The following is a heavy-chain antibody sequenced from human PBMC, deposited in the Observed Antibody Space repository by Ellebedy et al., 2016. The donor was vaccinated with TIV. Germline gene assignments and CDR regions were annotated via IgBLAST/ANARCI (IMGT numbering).Heavy chain of an antibody. CDR1: GFTFSTYG. D-gene: IGHD2-8*02. CDR3: ARDMRDTGGYDVFDL. J-gene: IGHJ3*01. Sequence: GESLKISCAASGFTFSTYGMHWVRQAPGKGLEWVAVIWYDGSNGYYADSVKGRFTISRDNAENSLYLQMNSLRAEDTAVYYCARDMRDTGGYDVFDLWGRGTMVTVSS. V-gene: IGHV3-33*01. CDR2: IWYDGSNG.